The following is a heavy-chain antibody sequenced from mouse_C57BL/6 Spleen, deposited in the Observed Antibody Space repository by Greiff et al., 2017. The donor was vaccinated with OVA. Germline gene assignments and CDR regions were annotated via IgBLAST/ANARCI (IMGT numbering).Heavy chain of an antibody. V-gene: IGHV1-54*01. J-gene: IGHJ2*01. CDR1: GYAFTNYL. Sequence: VQLQQSGAELVRPGTSVKVSCKASGYAFTNYLIEWVKQRPGQGLEWIGVINPGSGGTNYNEKFKGKATLTADKSSSTAYMQLSSLTSEDSAVYFCARGRDYGYYFDYWGQGTTLTVSS. CDR2: INPGSGGT. D-gene: IGHD1-1*01. CDR3: ARGRDYGYYFDY.